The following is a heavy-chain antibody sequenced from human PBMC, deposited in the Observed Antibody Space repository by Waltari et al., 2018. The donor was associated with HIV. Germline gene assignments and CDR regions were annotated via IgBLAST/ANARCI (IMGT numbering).Heavy chain of an antibody. CDR2: ISPRGAY. Sequence: QVSLQQWGAGLLEPSETLSLSCGVHGWSFSGSYWTWIRHPPCKRREWVAEISPRGAYNNKPSLKSRAAISRDRYKTQSSVKMTSVTDKDTAVYYCASRVWGTKHGRPFDSWGRGIAVVVSS. V-gene: IGHV4-34*04. J-gene: IGHJ5*01. CDR3: ASRVWGTKHGRPFDS. D-gene: IGHD3-16*01. CDR1: GWSFSGSY.